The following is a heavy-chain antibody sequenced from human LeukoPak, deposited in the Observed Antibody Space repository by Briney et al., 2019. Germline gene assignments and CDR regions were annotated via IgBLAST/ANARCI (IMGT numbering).Heavy chain of an antibody. Sequence: EASVKXSCKASGYTFTSYDINWVRQATGQGLEWMGWMNPNSGNTGYAQKFQGRVTITRNTSISTAYMELSSLRSEDTAVYYCARGRIAAAGGKGDWFDPWGQGTLVTVSS. CDR3: ARGRIAAAGGKGDWFDP. D-gene: IGHD6-13*01. J-gene: IGHJ5*02. CDR1: GYTFTSYD. V-gene: IGHV1-8*03. CDR2: MNPNSGNT.